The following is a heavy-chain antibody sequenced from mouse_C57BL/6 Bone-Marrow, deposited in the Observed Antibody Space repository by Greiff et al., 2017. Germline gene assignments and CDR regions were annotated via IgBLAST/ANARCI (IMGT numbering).Heavy chain of an antibody. D-gene: IGHD2-10*02. Sequence: VKLMESGAELVKPGASVKLSCKASGYTFTSYWMHWVKQRPGQGLEWIGMIHPNSGSTNYNEKFKSKATLTVDKSSSTAYMQLSSLTSEDSAVYYCARSRYGPWYFDVWGTGTTVTVSS. V-gene: IGHV1-64*01. CDR2: IHPNSGST. CDR3: ARSRYGPWYFDV. J-gene: IGHJ1*03. CDR1: GYTFTSYW.